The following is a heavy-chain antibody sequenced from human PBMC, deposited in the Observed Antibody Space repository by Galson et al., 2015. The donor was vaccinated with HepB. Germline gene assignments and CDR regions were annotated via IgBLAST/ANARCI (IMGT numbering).Heavy chain of an antibody. D-gene: IGHD3-16*01. Sequence: SLRLSCAASGFRFNIYDMSWVRQAPGKGLEWVSGITNRGGRRYYAEPGKGRFTISRENSKNTVFLQMSSLRAEDTAVYYCSRLGDLAGYSSAWGQGTLVTVSS. CDR1: GFRFNIYD. J-gene: IGHJ5*02. CDR2: ITNRGGRR. CDR3: SRLGDLAGYSSA. V-gene: IGHV3-23*01.